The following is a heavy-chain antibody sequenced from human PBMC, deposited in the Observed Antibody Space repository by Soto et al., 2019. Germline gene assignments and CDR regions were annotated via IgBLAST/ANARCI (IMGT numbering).Heavy chain of an antibody. CDR1: GFTFSSYG. J-gene: IGHJ4*02. CDR2: IWYDGSNK. Sequence: GGSLRLSCAASGFTFSSYGMHWVRQAPGKGLEWVAVIWYDGSNKYYADSVKGRFTISRDNSKNTLYLQMNSLRAEDTAVYYCARDLRRDGYKTTHYIDYWGQGTQVTVS. CDR3: ARDLRRDGYKTTHYIDY. V-gene: IGHV3-33*01. D-gene: IGHD5-12*01.